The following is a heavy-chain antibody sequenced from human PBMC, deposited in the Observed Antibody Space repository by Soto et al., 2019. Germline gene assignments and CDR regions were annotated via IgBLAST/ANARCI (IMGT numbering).Heavy chain of an antibody. CDR1: GGSISSYY. CDR3: ARLLDGYSSGWYYFRGGYYFDC. J-gene: IGHJ4*02. CDR2: IYYSGST. Sequence: SETLSLTCTVSGGSISSYYWSWIRQPPGKGLEWIGYIYYSGSTNYNPSLKSRVTISVDTSKNQFSLKLSSVTAADTAVYYCARLLDGYSSGWYYFRGGYYFDCWGQGTLVTVSS. D-gene: IGHD6-19*01. V-gene: IGHV4-59*01.